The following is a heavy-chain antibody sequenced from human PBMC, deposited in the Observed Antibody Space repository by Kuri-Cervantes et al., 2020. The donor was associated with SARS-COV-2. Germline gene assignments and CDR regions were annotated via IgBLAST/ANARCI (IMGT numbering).Heavy chain of an antibody. Sequence: GGSLRLSCAASEFTFRNYAMHWVRQAPGKGLEWVAVISYDGTNKYYADFVKGRFTISRDNSNNTLYLQMNSLRVEDTAVYYCARVPNYYDGSGFFYFDYWGQGTLVTVSS. CDR2: ISYDGTNK. CDR3: ARVPNYYDGSGFFYFDY. J-gene: IGHJ4*02. CDR1: EFTFRNYA. D-gene: IGHD3-22*01. V-gene: IGHV3-30-3*01.